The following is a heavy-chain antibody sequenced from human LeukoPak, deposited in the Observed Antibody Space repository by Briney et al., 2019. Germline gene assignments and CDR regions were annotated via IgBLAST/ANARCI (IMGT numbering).Heavy chain of an antibody. J-gene: IGHJ4*02. CDR1: GFTLSYYW. CDR3: ARDRGGHSY. V-gene: IGHV3-7*01. Sequence: GGSLRLSCAASGFTLSYYWMSWVRQAPGKGLEWVANIKQDGSEKNYVDSVEGRFTISRDNAKNSLYLQMNSLRAEDTAVYYCARDRGGHSYWGQGTLVTVSS. CDR2: IKQDGSEK.